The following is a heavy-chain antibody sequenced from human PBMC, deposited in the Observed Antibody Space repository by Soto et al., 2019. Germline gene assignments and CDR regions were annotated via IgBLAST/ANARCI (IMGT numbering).Heavy chain of an antibody. D-gene: IGHD1-26*01. CDR3: ARVDGTY. V-gene: IGHV1-3*05. Sequence: QVQLVQSEAEEKKPGASVKVSCKASGYTFTSYAVHWVRQAPGQGLEWMGSINPDSGNTKYSQKFRGRVTITRDTSASIAYMELGSLRSEDTAVYYCARVDGTYWGQGALVTVSS. CDR1: GYTFTSYA. CDR2: INPDSGNT. J-gene: IGHJ4*02.